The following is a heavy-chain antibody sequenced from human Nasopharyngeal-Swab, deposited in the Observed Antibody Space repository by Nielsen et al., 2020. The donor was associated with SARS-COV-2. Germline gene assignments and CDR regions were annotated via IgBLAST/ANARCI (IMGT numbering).Heavy chain of an antibody. CDR3: ARGGSSWYIDYYGMDV. Sequence: SATLSLTCTVSGGSISSSRYYWGWIRQPPGKGLEWIGSIYYSGSTYYNPSLKSRVTISVDTSKNQFSLKLSSVTAADTAAYYCARGGSSWYIDYYGMDVWGQGTTVTVSS. CDR2: IYYSGST. CDR1: GGSISSSRYY. J-gene: IGHJ6*02. V-gene: IGHV4-39*07. D-gene: IGHD6-13*01.